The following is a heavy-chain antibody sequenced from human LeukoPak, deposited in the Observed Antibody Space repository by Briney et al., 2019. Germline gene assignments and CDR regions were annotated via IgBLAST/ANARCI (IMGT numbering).Heavy chain of an antibody. CDR1: GGSFSGYY. J-gene: IGHJ4*02. Sequence: SETLSLTCAVYGGSFSGYYWSWIRQPPGKGLEWIGEINHSGSTNYNPSLKSRVTISVDTSKNQFSLKLSSVTAADTAVYYCARGEVVVVVAATVYFDYWGQGTLVTVSS. V-gene: IGHV4-34*01. D-gene: IGHD2-15*01. CDR3: ARGEVVVVVAATVYFDY. CDR2: INHSGST.